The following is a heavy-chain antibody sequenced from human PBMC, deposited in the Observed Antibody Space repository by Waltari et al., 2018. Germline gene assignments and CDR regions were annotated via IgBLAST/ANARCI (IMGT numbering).Heavy chain of an antibody. CDR1: GGTFSSYA. D-gene: IGHD1-1*01. CDR2: RIPILGIA. J-gene: IGHJ3*02. V-gene: IGHV1-69*04. Sequence: QVQLVQSGAEVKKPGSSVKVSCKASGGTFSSYAISWVRQAPGQGLEWLGWRIPILGIASSAQRFQGRVKITADESTSTAYMELSSLRSEDTAVYYCARAVSVLDAFDIWGQGTMVTVSS. CDR3: ARAVSVLDAFDI.